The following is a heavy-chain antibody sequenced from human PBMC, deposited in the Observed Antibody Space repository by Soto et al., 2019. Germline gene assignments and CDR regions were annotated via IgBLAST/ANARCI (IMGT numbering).Heavy chain of an antibody. CDR2: ISGSGGST. D-gene: IGHD5-18*01. CDR1: GFTFSSYA. J-gene: IGHJ4*02. CDR3: ATGSFGYSYALPYDY. V-gene: IGHV3-23*01. Sequence: EVQLLESGGGLVQPGGSLRLSCAASGFTFSSYAMSWVRQAPGKGLEWVSAISGSGGSTYYEDSVKGRFTISRDNSKNTLYLQMNSLRAEDTAVYYCATGSFGYSYALPYDYWGQGTLVTVSS.